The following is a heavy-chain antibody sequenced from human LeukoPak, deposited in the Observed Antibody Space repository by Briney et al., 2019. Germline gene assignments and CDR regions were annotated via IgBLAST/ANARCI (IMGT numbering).Heavy chain of an antibody. CDR2: IYYSGTT. CDR3: ARDLKIGYNSGWYSFDF. V-gene: IGHV4-59*01. J-gene: IGHJ4*02. D-gene: IGHD6-19*01. Sequence: SETLSLTCTVSGGSISPYYWGWIRQPPGKGLEWIGYIYYSGTTNYNPSLKSRATISVDTSKNQFYLKVIYVTAAGTAVYYCARDLKIGYNSGWYSFDFWGQGILVTVSS. CDR1: GGSISPYY.